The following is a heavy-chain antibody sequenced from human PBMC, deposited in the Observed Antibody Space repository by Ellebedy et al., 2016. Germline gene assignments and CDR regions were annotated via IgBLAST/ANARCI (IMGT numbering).Heavy chain of an antibody. CDR1: RFMVRPYA. J-gene: IGHJ6*02. CDR3: AKVRSPDLYNNNDGMDV. V-gene: IGHV3-30*18. D-gene: IGHD3-10*01. CDR2: ISDDGEDK. Sequence: GGSLRLXXAASRFMVRPYAINWVRQAPGKGLEWVALISDDGEDKNYADSVKGRFTISRDNFKIRVYLEMNSLRVEDTAVYYCAKVRSPDLYNNNDGMDVWGQGTTVTVSS.